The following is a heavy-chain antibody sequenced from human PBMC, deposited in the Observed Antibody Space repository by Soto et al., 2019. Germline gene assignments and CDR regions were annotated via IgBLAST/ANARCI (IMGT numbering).Heavy chain of an antibody. V-gene: IGHV1-18*01. D-gene: IGHD3-9*01. Sequence: VKVSCKASGYTFTSYGISWVRQAPGQGLEWMGWISAYNGNTNYAQKLQGRVTMTTDTSTSTAYMELRSLRSDDTAVYYCARDRGPDILTGYYPNWFDPWGQGTLVTVSS. CDR1: GYTFTSYG. J-gene: IGHJ5*02. CDR3: ARDRGPDILTGYYPNWFDP. CDR2: ISAYNGNT.